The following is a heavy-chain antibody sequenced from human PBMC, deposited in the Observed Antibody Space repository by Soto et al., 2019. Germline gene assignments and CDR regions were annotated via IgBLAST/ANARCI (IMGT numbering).Heavy chain of an antibody. CDR3: ARPLYDILTGYYY. J-gene: IGHJ4*02. CDR1: GGSFSGYY. Sequence: SEPLSLTCAVYGGSFSGYYWSWIRQPPGKGLEWIGEINHSGSTNYNPSLKSRVTISVDTSKNQFSLKLSSVTAADTAVYYCARPLYDILTGYYYWGQGPLLTLST. D-gene: IGHD3-9*01. V-gene: IGHV4-34*01. CDR2: INHSGST.